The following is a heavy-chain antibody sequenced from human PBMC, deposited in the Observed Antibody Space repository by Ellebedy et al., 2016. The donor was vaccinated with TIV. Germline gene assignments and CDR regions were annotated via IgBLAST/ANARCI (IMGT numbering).Heavy chain of an antibody. CDR3: ARELYNYDSSGYYYFDL. Sequence: SETLSLTCAVSDGSIGSTHWWSWVRQPPGKGLEWIGEIYHSGTTNYNPSLQSRVTISVDKSKNQFSLKLSSVTAADTAVYYCARELYNYDSSGYYYFDLWGRGTLVTVSS. J-gene: IGHJ2*01. CDR2: IYHSGTT. D-gene: IGHD3-22*01. V-gene: IGHV4-4*02. CDR1: DGSIGSTHW.